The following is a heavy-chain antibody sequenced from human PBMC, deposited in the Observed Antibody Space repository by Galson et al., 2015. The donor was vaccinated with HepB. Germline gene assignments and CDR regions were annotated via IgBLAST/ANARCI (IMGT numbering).Heavy chain of an antibody. CDR3: ARPASYDYVWGSYRDNWFDP. J-gene: IGHJ5*02. V-gene: IGHV4-39*01. CDR1: GGSISSSSYY. CDR2: IYYSGST. Sequence: SETLSLTCTVSGGSISSSSYYWGWIRQPPGKGLEWIGSIYYSGSTYYNPSLKSRVTISVDTSKNQFSLKLSSVTAADTAVYYCARPASYDYVWGSYRDNWFDPWGQGTLVTVSS. D-gene: IGHD3-16*02.